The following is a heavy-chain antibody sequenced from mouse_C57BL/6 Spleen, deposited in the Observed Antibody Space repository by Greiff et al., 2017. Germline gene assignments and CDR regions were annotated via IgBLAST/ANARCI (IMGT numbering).Heavy chain of an antibody. CDR1: GFTFSDYG. CDR2: ISSGSSTI. V-gene: IGHV5-17*01. CDR3: ARKGTTVVATDYYAMDY. D-gene: IGHD1-1*01. J-gene: IGHJ4*01. Sequence: EVKLMESGGGLVKPGGSLKLSCAASGFTFSDYGMHWVRQAPEKGLEWVAYISSGSSTIYYADTVKGRFTISRDNAKNTLFLQMTSLRSEDTAMYYCARKGTTVVATDYYAMDYWGQGTSVTVSS.